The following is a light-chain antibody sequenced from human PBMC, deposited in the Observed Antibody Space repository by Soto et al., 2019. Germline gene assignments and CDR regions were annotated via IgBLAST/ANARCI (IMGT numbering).Light chain of an antibody. J-gene: IGLJ1*01. CDR3: SSRTTGNTYV. CDR2: EVS. Sequence: QSALTQPASVSGSPGQSITISCTGTSSDIGAYNSVSWYQQHPGKAPKLMIYEVSNRPSGVSNRFSASKSGNTASLTISGLQAEDEADYYCSSRTTGNTYVFGTGTKVTVL. CDR1: SSDIGAYNS. V-gene: IGLV2-14*01.